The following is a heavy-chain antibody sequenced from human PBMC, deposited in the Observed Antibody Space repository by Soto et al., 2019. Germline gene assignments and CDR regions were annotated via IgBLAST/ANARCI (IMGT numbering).Heavy chain of an antibody. Sequence: LRLSFAASGLTFGSYAMHWVRQAPGKGLEWVAVISYDGSNKYCADSVKGRFTISRDNSKNTLYLQMNSLRAEDTAVYYCARDPDSSGYYVFDYWGQGTLVTVSS. CDR2: ISYDGSNK. CDR3: ARDPDSSGYYVFDY. J-gene: IGHJ4*02. D-gene: IGHD3-22*01. CDR1: GLTFGSYA. V-gene: IGHV3-30-3*01.